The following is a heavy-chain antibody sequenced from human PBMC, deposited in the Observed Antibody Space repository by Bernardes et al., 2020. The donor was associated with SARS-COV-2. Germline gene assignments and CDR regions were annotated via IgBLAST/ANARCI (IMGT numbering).Heavy chain of an antibody. Sequence: GGSLRLSCAASGFTFSGSAIHWVRQPPGKGLEWIGRISGKPKSYDTTYAASLKGRFVSSSDDSRNTEYLQIHSLKIEDAAVYYGTGDYLYWDQGTLVSVSS. CDR3: TGDYLY. J-gene: IGHJ4*02. D-gene: IGHD4-17*01. V-gene: IGHV3-73*01. CDR1: GFTFSGSA. CDR2: ISGKPKSYDT.